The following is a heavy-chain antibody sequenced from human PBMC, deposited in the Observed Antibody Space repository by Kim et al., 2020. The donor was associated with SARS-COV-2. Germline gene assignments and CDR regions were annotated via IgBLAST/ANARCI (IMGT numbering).Heavy chain of an antibody. J-gene: IGHJ4*02. CDR3: AKDQGPYDQLQGDY. CDR2: ISGSGGST. Sequence: GGSLRLSCAASGFTFSSYAMSWVRQAPGKGLEWVSAISGSGGSTYYADSVKGRFTISRDNSKNTLYLQMNSLRAEDTAVYYCAKDQGPYDQLQGDYWGQGTLVTVSS. CDR1: GFTFSSYA. D-gene: IGHD2-2*01. V-gene: IGHV3-23*01.